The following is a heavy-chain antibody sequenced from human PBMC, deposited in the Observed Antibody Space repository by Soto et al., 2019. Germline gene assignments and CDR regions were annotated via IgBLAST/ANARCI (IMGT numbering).Heavy chain of an antibody. J-gene: IGHJ5*02. CDR2: ISASIGHT. D-gene: IGHD2-15*01. Sequence: GASVKVSCKASGYIFNDYAISWVRQAPGQGLEWVGWISASIGHTNYAQSFQGRVTMTTDRSTTTAYMELRNLRSDDTAVYYCARGSYCSGGTCTNWFDPWGQGTLVTV. CDR3: ARGSYCSGGTCTNWFDP. CDR1: GYIFNDYA. V-gene: IGHV1-18*01.